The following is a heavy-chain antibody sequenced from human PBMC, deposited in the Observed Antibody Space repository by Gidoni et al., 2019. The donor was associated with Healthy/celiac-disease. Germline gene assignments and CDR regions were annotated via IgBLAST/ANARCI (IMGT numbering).Heavy chain of an antibody. CDR3: ARGPVGYFGVVGTLYYYGMDV. D-gene: IGHD3-3*01. CDR1: GYTFTSYD. J-gene: IGHJ6*02. V-gene: IGHV1-8*01. CDR2: MNPNSGNT. Sequence: QVQLVQSGAEVKKPGASVKVSCKASGYTFTSYDINWVRQATGQGLEWMGWMNPNSGNTGYAQKFQGRVTMTRNTSISTAYMELSSLRSEDTAVYYCARGPVGYFGVVGTLYYYGMDVWGQGTTVTVSS.